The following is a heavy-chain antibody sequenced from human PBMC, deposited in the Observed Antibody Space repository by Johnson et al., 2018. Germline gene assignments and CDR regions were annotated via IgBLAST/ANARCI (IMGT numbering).Heavy chain of an antibody. CDR3: AHSYGAQLDNWFDP. Sequence: QVQLQESGPGLVKPSVTLSLSCTVFGGSVSSSPYSWGWIRPPPGKGLEWIGTIYYSGSTYFNPSLKRRVTMSLDTSKNQISLKLTSVTAADTAVYFCAHSYGAQLDNWFDPWGQGTLVTVSS. CDR2: IYYSGST. CDR1: GGSVSSSPYS. V-gene: IGHV4-39*07. D-gene: IGHD4/OR15-4a*01. J-gene: IGHJ5*02.